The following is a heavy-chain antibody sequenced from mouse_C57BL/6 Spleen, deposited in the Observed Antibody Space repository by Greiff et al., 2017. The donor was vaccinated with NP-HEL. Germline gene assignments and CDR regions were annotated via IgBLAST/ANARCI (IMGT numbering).Heavy chain of an antibody. J-gene: IGHJ2*01. CDR3: ASPFTTVVATFDY. D-gene: IGHD1-1*01. Sequence: QVQLQQPGAELVKPGASVKLSCKASGYTFTSYWMHWVKQRPGQGLEWIGMIHPNSGSTNYNEKFKSKATLTVDKSSSTAYMQLSSLTSEDSAVYYCASPFTTVVATFDYWGQGTTLTVSS. CDR2: IHPNSGST. CDR1: GYTFTSYW. V-gene: IGHV1-64*01.